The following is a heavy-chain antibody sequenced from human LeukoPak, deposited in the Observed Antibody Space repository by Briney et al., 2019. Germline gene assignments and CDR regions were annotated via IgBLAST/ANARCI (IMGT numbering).Heavy chain of an antibody. J-gene: IGHJ4*02. Sequence: GRSLRLSCAAPGFTFSSYAMHWVRQAPGKGLEWVAVISYDGSNKYYADSVKGRFTISRDNSKNTLYLQMNSLRAEDTAVYYCARDSGKIRVGATMMFDYWGQGTLVTVSS. CDR3: ARDSGKIRVGATMMFDY. CDR1: GFTFSSYA. CDR2: ISYDGSNK. V-gene: IGHV3-30*01. D-gene: IGHD1-26*01.